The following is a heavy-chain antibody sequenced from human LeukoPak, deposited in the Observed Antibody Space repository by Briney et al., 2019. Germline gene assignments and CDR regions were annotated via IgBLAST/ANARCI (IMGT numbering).Heavy chain of an antibody. CDR1: GYTFTSYG. J-gene: IGHJ3*02. D-gene: IGHD3-22*01. Sequence: SVKVSCKASGYTFTSYGISWVRQAPGQGLEWMGGSIPIFSRADYAQRFQDRITISWDASTGTDYMELRSLTFDDTAVYYCARVGPPRRDHYYPSSGDYLPVFEIWGHGTMVTVSS. CDR3: ARVGPPRRDHYYPSSGDYLPVFEI. CDR2: SIPIFSRA. V-gene: IGHV1-69*13.